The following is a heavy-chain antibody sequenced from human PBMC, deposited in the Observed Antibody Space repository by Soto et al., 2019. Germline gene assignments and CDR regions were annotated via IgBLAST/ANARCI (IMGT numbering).Heavy chain of an antibody. CDR2: IIPIFGTA. CDR3: ARERGARDGNWFDH. V-gene: IGHV1-69*01. J-gene: IGHJ5*02. Sequence: QVQLVQSGAEVKKPGSSVKVSCKASGGNFSSYAISWVRQAPGQGREWMGGIIPIFGTANYAQKFQGRVTITADESTSTAYMELGSLRSEDKAVYYCARERGARDGNWFDHWGQGTLVTVSS. CDR1: GGNFSSYA.